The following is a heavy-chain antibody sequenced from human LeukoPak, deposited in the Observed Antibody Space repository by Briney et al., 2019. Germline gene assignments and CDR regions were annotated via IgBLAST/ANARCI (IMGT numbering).Heavy chain of an antibody. V-gene: IGHV3-33*01. CDR3: ARDRNSSGWLLYWFDP. D-gene: IGHD6-19*01. CDR2: IWYDGSNK. Sequence: PGRSLRLSCAASGFTFSSYGMHWVRQAPGKGLEWVAVIWYDGSNKYYADSVKGRFTISRDNSKYTLYLQMNSLRAEDTAVYYCARDRNSSGWLLYWFDPWGQGTLVTVSS. CDR1: GFTFSSYG. J-gene: IGHJ5*02.